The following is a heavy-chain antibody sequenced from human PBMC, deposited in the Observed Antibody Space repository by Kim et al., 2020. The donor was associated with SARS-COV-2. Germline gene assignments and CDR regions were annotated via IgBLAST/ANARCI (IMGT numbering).Heavy chain of an antibody. J-gene: IGHJ5*02. V-gene: IGHV1-2*02. Sequence: ASVKVSCKASGYTFTGYYMHWVRQAPGQGLEWMGWINPNSGGTNYAQKFQGRVTMTRDTSISTAYMELSRLRSDDTAVYYCARDPGDIVVVVAATREAWFDPWGQGTLVTVSS. CDR1: GYTFTGYY. CDR3: ARDPGDIVVVVAATREAWFDP. D-gene: IGHD2-15*01. CDR2: INPNSGGT.